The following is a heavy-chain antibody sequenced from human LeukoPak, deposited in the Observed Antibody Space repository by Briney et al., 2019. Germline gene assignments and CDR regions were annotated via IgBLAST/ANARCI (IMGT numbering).Heavy chain of an antibody. J-gene: IGHJ6*03. CDR3: ARRRGSYFYYYYMDV. V-gene: IGHV4-61*02. CDR1: GGSISSGTYY. Sequence: SETLSLTCTVSGGSISSGTYYWSWIRQPAGKGLEWIGRIHTSGSTNYNPSLKSRVTISVDTSKNQFSLKLSPVTAADTAVYYCARRRGSYFYYYYMDVWGKGTTVTVSS. CDR2: IHTSGST. D-gene: IGHD3-16*01.